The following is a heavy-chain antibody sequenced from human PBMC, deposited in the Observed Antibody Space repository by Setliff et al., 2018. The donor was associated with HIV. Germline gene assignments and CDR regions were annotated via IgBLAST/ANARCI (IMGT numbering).Heavy chain of an antibody. D-gene: IGHD3-9*01. J-gene: IGHJ3*02. Sequence: ASVKVSCKVSGYSLTELSIHWVRQAPGGGLEWMGGFDPEDNETVYAEKFQGRVTMTEDTSPDTAYMALSSLRSEDTAMYYRATSSFYDILTAPTPGVFDIWGQGTMVTVSS. V-gene: IGHV1-24*01. CDR1: GYSLTELS. CDR2: FDPEDNET. CDR3: ATSSFYDILTAPTPGVFDI.